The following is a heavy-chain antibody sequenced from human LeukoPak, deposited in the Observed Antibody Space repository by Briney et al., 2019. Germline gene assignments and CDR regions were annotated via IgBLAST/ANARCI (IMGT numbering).Heavy chain of an antibody. CDR1: GGTFSSYA. D-gene: IGHD5-24*01. CDR3: ARDDGYKFGKFDY. V-gene: IGHV1-69*01. Sequence: SVKVSCKASGGTFSSYAISWVRQAPGQGLEWMGGIIPIFGTANYAQKFQGRVTITAGESTSTAYMELSSLRSEDTAVYYCARDDGYKFGKFDYWGQGTLVTVSS. CDR2: IIPIFGTA. J-gene: IGHJ4*02.